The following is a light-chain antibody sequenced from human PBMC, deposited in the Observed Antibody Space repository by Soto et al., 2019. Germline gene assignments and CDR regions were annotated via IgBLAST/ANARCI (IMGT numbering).Light chain of an antibody. V-gene: IGLV1-40*01. CDR3: QSYDTSLSGWV. CDR2: TNT. CDR1: SSNIGAGSY. Sequence: QSVLTQPPSVSGAPGQRVTISCTGSSSNIGAGSYVHWYQQVPGTAPKLLIFTNTNRPSGVPDRSSGSKSGTSASLAIIGLQAEDEADYYCQSYDTSLSGWVFGGGTKLTVL. J-gene: IGLJ3*02.